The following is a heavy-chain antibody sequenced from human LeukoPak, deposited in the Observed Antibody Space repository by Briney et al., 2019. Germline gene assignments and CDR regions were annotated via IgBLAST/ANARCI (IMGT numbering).Heavy chain of an antibody. CDR1: GYIFTGYF. Sequence: ASVKVSCKASGYIFTGYFLHWVRQAPGQRLEWMGWILPNTGGTHYAQKFHGRVTVTRDTASSKAYMEVRRLTSDDTAVYYCARKGEHYGDYDYWGQGTLVTVSS. V-gene: IGHV1-2*02. D-gene: IGHD4-17*01. CDR3: ARKGEHYGDYDY. J-gene: IGHJ4*02. CDR2: ILPNTGGT.